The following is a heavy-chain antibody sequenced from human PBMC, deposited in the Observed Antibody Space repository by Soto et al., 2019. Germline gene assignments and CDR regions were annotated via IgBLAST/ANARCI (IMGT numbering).Heavy chain of an antibody. V-gene: IGHV3-23*01. Sequence: GGSLRLSCAASGFTLNNYAMGWVRQAPGKGLEWVSAITGSGSDTYYVDSVKGRFTISRDNSKNTLFLQMNSLRAEDTAIYYCAKLGSSAWSPHYYFDYWGQGTLVTVSS. CDR3: AKLGSSAWSPHYYFDY. J-gene: IGHJ4*02. CDR1: GFTLNNYA. CDR2: ITGSGSDT. D-gene: IGHD3-10*01.